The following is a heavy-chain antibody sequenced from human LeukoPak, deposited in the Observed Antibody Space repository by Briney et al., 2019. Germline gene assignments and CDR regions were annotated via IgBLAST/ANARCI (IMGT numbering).Heavy chain of an antibody. V-gene: IGHV3-74*01. Sequence: GSLRLSCAASGFTFSPYWMHWVRQAPGKGLVWVSRTIMDGSYTNYADSGKGRFTISRDNTKSTLYLQMNSLRAEDTAMYYCVRDGHAYNSDLWGQGTPVTVSS. D-gene: IGHD5-24*01. J-gene: IGHJ5*02. CDR2: TIMDGSYT. CDR1: GFTFSPYW. CDR3: VRDGHAYNSDL.